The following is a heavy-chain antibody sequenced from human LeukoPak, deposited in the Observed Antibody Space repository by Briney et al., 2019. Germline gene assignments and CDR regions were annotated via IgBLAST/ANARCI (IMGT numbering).Heavy chain of an antibody. J-gene: IGHJ3*02. CDR3: ARGYNHGPIDM. D-gene: IGHD2-2*02. CDR1: GVTFGDYG. V-gene: IGHV3-20*04. CDR2: ITRNGDTT. Sequence: GESLRLSREASGVTFGDYGMSWVRQGRGKGLEWVSGITRNGDTTSYADSVNGRFTISRDNAKNCLYLQMSSLRAEDTAFYYCARGYNHGPIDMWGQGTLVTVSS.